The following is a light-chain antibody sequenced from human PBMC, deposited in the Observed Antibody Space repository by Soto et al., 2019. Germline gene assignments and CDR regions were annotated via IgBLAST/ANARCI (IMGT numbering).Light chain of an antibody. CDR2: EAS. Sequence: VQMTQSNSTLSASIGDRVTITCLVCQSISSWFAWYQQKPGKAPKLLIDEASSLESGVPSRFSGSGSGTEFTLTISSLQPDDFATYYCQHYNSYSTWTFGQGTKVDIK. CDR1: QSISSW. CDR3: QHYNSYSTWT. J-gene: IGKJ1*01. V-gene: IGKV1-5*01.